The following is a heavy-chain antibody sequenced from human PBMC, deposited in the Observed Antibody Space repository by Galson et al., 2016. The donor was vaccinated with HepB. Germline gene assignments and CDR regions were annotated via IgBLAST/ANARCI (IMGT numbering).Heavy chain of an antibody. CDR3: ARDGRLGEKGLYDF. CDR1: GGPIRSGVYY. V-gene: IGHV4-31*03. J-gene: IGHJ4*02. CDR2: IYYTGST. Sequence: QVQLQESGPGLVKPSETLSLTCTVSGGPIRSGVYYWSWIRQHPGKGLEWIGYIYYTGSTDCNPSLKSRVTKSVDTSKNQSSLKLSSVTAADTAVYYCARDGRLGEKGLYDFWGQGTLVTVSS. D-gene: IGHD3-10*01.